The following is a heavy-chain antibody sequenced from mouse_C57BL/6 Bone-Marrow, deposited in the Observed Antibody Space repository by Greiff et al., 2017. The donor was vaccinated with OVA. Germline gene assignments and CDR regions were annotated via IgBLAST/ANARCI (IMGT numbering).Heavy chain of an antibody. D-gene: IGHD1-1*01. Sequence: DVMLVESGGDLVKPGGSLKLSCAASGFTFSSYGMSWVRQTPDKRLEWVATISRGGSYTYYPDSVKGRSTISRDNAKNTRYLQMSSLKSEDAAMYYCARDYYGRLYAMDYWGQGTSVTVSS. J-gene: IGHJ4*01. V-gene: IGHV5-6*02. CDR2: ISRGGSYT. CDR3: ARDYYGRLYAMDY. CDR1: GFTFSSYG.